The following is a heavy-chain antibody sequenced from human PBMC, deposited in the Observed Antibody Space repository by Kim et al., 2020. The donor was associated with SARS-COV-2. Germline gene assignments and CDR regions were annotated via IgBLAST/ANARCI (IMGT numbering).Heavy chain of an antibody. V-gene: IGHV4-31*02. Sequence: PSLKSRVIISVDTSKNQFSLKLSAVTAADTAVYYCARVRVVVPAARNWIDPWGQGTLVTVSS. D-gene: IGHD2-2*01. CDR3: ARVRVVVPAARNWIDP. J-gene: IGHJ5*02.